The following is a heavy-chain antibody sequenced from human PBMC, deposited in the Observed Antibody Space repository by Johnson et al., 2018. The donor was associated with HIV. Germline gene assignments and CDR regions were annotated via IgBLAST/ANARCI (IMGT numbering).Heavy chain of an antibody. CDR1: GFIFRDYY. CDR3: AKDNVVGALTIWGNRAFDS. D-gene: IGHD1-26*01. Sequence: VQLVESGGGLVKPGGSLRLSCAVSGFIFRDYYMSWIRQAPGKGLEWVSGISWKRGNTGYADSVKGRFTISRDNAKNFVHLQMNSLRADDTALYYCAKDNVVGALTIWGNRAFDSWGQGTMVTVSS. J-gene: IGHJ3*01. V-gene: IGHV3-9*01. CDR2: ISWKRGNT.